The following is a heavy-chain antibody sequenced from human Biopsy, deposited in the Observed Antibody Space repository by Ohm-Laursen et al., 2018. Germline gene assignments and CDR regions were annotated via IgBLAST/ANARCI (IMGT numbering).Heavy chain of an antibody. V-gene: IGHV4-4*07. J-gene: IGHJ5*02. D-gene: IGHD1-14*01. CDR2: IYTSGIT. CDR3: ARDRDRRGWFDP. Sequence: TLSLTCTVSGGSLSGYSWSWIRQPAGKGLEWIGQIYTSGITNYNPSLKSRVTMSVDTSKNKFSLRVSSVTAADTAVYYCARDRDRRGWFDPWGQGTLVTASS. CDR1: GGSLSGYS.